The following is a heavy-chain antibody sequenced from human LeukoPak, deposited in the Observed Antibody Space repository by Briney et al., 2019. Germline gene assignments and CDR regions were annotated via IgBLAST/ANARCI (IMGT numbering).Heavy chain of an antibody. CDR3: ARDATTMTGGDAFDI. D-gene: IGHD3-22*01. CDR2: IYYSGST. J-gene: IGHJ3*02. CDR1: GGSISSYY. V-gene: IGHV4-59*12. Sequence: SETLSLTCTVSGGSISSYYWSWIRQPPGKGLEWIGYIYYSGSTNYNPSLKSRVTISVDTSKNQFSLKLSSVTAADTAVYYCARDATTMTGGDAFDIWGQGTMVTVSS.